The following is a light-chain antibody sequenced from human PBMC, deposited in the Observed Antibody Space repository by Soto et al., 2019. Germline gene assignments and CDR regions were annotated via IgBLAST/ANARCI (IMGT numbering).Light chain of an antibody. Sequence: EILMTHSPATLALSPGEGATLSCRASERLSGRYVSWYQQKPGQAPRLLIYGASTRDTGIPDRFSGSGSGTDFTLTISRLEPEDFAVYYCQQYDSSPRTFGQGTLVDI. CDR2: GAS. CDR1: ERLSGRY. CDR3: QQYDSSPRT. V-gene: IGKV3-20*01. J-gene: IGKJ1*01.